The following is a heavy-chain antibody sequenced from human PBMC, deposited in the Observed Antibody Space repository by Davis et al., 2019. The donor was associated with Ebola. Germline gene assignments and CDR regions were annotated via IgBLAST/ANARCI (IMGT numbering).Heavy chain of an antibody. CDR2: INPHNGNT. Sequence: ASVKVSCKASGFTLTKYAIHWVRQAPGQRLGWMGWINPHNGNTNYAQNVQGRVTMTTDTSTSTAYMEVGTLRSDDTAVYYCAASYSGYGPFDYWGQGTLVTVSS. V-gene: IGHV1-18*01. J-gene: IGHJ4*02. D-gene: IGHD5-12*01. CDR3: AASYSGYGPFDY. CDR1: GFTLTKYA.